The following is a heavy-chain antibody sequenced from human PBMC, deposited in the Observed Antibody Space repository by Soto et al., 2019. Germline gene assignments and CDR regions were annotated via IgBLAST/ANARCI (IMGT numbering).Heavy chain of an antibody. Sequence: SETLSLTCTVSSGSISSDDSYWSWIRQPPGKGLEWIGYIYYGGTTYYNPSLKSRATISVDTSKNQFSLKLSSVTVADTAVYYCARDLRGYGNFDYWGQGTLVTVSS. V-gene: IGHV4-30-4*01. CDR2: IYYGGTT. CDR3: ARDLRGYGNFDY. CDR1: SGSISSDDSY. J-gene: IGHJ4*02. D-gene: IGHD5-12*01.